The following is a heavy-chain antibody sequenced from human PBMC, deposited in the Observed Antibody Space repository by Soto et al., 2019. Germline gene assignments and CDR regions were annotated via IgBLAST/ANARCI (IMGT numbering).Heavy chain of an antibody. V-gene: IGHV4-30-2*01. Sequence: SETLSLTCAVSGGSISSGGYSWSWIRQPPGKGLEWIGYIYHSGSTYYNPSLKSRVTISVDRSKNQFSLKLSSVTAADTAVYYCARGARITIFGVAYFGFDYWGQGTLVTVSS. CDR1: GGSISSGGYS. CDR3: ARGARITIFGVAYFGFDY. J-gene: IGHJ4*02. D-gene: IGHD3-3*01. CDR2: IYHSGST.